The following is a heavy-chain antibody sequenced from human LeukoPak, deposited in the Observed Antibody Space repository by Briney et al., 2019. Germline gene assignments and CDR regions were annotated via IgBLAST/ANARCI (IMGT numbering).Heavy chain of an antibody. CDR1: GFTFSSYG. V-gene: IGHV3-21*01. D-gene: IGHD1-26*01. J-gene: IGHJ4*02. CDR2: ISSSSSYI. Sequence: GGSLRLSCAASGFTFSSYGMNWVRQAPGKGLEWVSSISSSSSYIYYADSVKGRFTISRDNAKNSLYLQMNSLRAEDTAVYYCARVDIVVGAIDYWGQGTLVTVSP. CDR3: ARVDIVVGAIDY.